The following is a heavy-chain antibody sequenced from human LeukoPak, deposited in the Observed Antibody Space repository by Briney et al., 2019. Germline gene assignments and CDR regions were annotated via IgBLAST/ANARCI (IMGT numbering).Heavy chain of an antibody. D-gene: IGHD2-2*01. J-gene: IGHJ4*02. CDR3: ARYDCSSTSC. CDR1: GYTFTGYY. CDR2: INPNSGGT. V-gene: IGHV1-2*02. Sequence: ASVKVSCKASGYTFTGYYMHWVRQAPGQGLEWMGWINPNSGGTNYAQKFQGRVTMTRDTSISTAYMELSRLRSDGTAVYYCARYDCSSTSCWGQGTLVTVSS.